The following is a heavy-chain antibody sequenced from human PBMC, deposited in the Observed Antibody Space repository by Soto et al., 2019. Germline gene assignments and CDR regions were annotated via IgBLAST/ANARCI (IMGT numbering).Heavy chain of an antibody. CDR2: ISDSGVT. D-gene: IGHD2-15*01. J-gene: IGHJ3*02. CDR1: GDSIIRSF. V-gene: IGHV4-59*01. CDR3: ARGAADFSGPDSFDI. Sequence: QVQLQETGPRLVKSSETLSLVCSVSGDSIIRSFWGWIWQSPGKGLQHIGYISDSGVTDYDTSLKSRVTISVDTSKNQFSLKLTSVTAADTAVYYCARGAADFSGPDSFDIWGQGTMVTVSS.